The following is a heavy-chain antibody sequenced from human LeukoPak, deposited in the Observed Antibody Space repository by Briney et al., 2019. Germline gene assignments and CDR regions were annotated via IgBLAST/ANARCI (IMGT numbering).Heavy chain of an antibody. CDR1: GFTFSSYW. V-gene: IGHV3-7*01. J-gene: IGHJ4*02. CDR3: ARGPNYYDSSGYYYGRTFAY. D-gene: IGHD3-22*01. CDR2: IKQDGSEK. Sequence: GGSLRLSCAASGFTFSSYWMSWVRQAPGKGLEGVAHIKQDGSEKYYVDSVKGRFTISRDNAKNSLYLQMNSLRAEDTAVYYCARGPNYYDSSGYYYGRTFAYWGQGTLVTVSS.